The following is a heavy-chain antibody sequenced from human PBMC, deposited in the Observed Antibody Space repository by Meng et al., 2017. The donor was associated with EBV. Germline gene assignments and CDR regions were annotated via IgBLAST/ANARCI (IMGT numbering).Heavy chain of an antibody. CDR2: LIPMSGAP. CDR3: ASESGRGFTPDY. V-gene: IGHV1-69*01. J-gene: IGHJ4*02. Sequence: QVQLAQSGAGVKKPGSSVKVSCRTSGGTFRSDAVSWVRQAPGQGLEWMGGLIPMSGAPHYAQKFQDRVTIIADESTSTHSMELNNLRFEDTAMYYCASESGRGFTPDYWGQGTLVTVSS. CDR1: GGTFRSDA. D-gene: IGHD3-10*01.